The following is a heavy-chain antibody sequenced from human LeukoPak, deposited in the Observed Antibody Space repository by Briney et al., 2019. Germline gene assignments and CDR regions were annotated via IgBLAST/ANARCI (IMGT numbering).Heavy chain of an antibody. V-gene: IGHV3-30*04. CDR1: GFTFNNYA. CDR2: ISYDGSIK. J-gene: IGHJ4*02. D-gene: IGHD5-12*01. CDR3: ARIRYGGYGDY. Sequence: GGSLRLSCAASGFTFNNYAMYWVRQAPGKGLEWVSVISYDGSIKYYTDSVKGRFTISRDNAKNTLYLQMNSLRAEDTAEYYCARIRYGGYGDYWGQGTLVTVSS.